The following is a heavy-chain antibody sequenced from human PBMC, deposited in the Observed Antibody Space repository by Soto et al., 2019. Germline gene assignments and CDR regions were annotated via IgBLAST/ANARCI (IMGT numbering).Heavy chain of an antibody. D-gene: IGHD1-26*01. CDR2: IYPADSDT. Sequence: GESLKISCKGSRYRFTSYWIGWVRQMPGKGLEWMGIIYPADSDTRYSPSFQGQVTISADKSISTAYLQWSSLKASDTAMYYCARPGGSYPDPFDIWGQGTMVTVSS. CDR1: RYRFTSYW. CDR3: ARPGGSYPDPFDI. J-gene: IGHJ3*02. V-gene: IGHV5-51*01.